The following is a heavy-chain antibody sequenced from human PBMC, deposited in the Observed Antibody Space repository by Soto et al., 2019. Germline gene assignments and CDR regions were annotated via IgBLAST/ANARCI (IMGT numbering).Heavy chain of an antibody. J-gene: IGHJ5*01. CDR1: GYSFTSYW. Sequence: PGESLKISCKGSGYSFTSYWIGWVRQMPEKGLECMGIIYPGDSDTRYSPSFQGQVTISADKSISTAYLQWSSLKASDTALYFCARPFDSSGRFDSWGQGTLVTVSS. D-gene: IGHD6-19*01. V-gene: IGHV5-51*01. CDR3: ARPFDSSGRFDS. CDR2: IYPGDSDT.